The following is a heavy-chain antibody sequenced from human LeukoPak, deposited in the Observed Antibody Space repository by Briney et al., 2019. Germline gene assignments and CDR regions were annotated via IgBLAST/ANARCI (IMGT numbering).Heavy chain of an antibody. Sequence: ASVKVSCKASGYTFTGYYMHWVRQAPGQGLEWMGWINPNSGGTNYAQKFQGWVTTTRDTSISTAYMELSRLRSDDTAVYYCARAPLLWCGGGDAFDIWGQGTMVTVSS. J-gene: IGHJ3*02. V-gene: IGHV1-2*04. CDR3: ARAPLLWCGGGDAFDI. CDR1: GYTFTGYY. D-gene: IGHD3-10*01. CDR2: INPNSGGT.